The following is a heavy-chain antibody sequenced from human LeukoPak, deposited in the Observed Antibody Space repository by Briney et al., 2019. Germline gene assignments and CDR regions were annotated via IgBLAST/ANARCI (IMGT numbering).Heavy chain of an antibody. CDR3: ARTYSGSYSDYFDY. Sequence: ASVKVSCKASGYIFTSYGISWVRQAPGQGREWMGWISAFNVNANYAQKLQGRVTMTTDTSTSTAYMELRSLRSDDTAVYYCARTYSGSYSDYFDYWGQGTLVTVSS. V-gene: IGHV1-18*01. CDR2: ISAFNVNA. D-gene: IGHD1-26*01. J-gene: IGHJ4*02. CDR1: GYIFTSYG.